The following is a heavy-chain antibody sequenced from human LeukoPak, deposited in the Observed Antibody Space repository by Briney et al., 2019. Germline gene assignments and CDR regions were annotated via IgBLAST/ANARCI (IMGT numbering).Heavy chain of an antibody. CDR3: ASGFRGQLGYFDY. CDR2: IYHTGST. D-gene: IGHD1-1*01. J-gene: IGHJ4*02. CDR1: GGSVSDYY. V-gene: IGHV4-59*02. Sequence: SETLSLTCTISGGSVSDYYWSWIRQSPGKGLEWIGYIYHTGSTSYSPSLKSRVTISADTSQNQFSLKLSSVTAADTAVYYCASGFRGQLGYFDYWGQGTLVTVSS.